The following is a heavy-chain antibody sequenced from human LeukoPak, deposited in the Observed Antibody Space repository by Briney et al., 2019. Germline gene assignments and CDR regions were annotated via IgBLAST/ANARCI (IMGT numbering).Heavy chain of an antibody. Sequence: SETLSLTCTVSGGSISSYYWSWIRQPPGKGLEWIGYIYYSGSTNYNPSLKSRVTISVDTSKNQFSLKLSSVTAADTAVYNCARDRAGAFDIWGQGTMVTVSS. CDR2: IYYSGST. J-gene: IGHJ3*02. CDR3: ARDRAGAFDI. D-gene: IGHD5-24*01. CDR1: GGSISSYY. V-gene: IGHV4-59*01.